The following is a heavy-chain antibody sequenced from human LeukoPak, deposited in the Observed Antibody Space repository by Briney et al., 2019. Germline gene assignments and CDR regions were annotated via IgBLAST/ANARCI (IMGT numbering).Heavy chain of an antibody. CDR3: ARVIGGSYYRDYYYYMDV. Sequence: PSETLSLTCTFSVYSISSGYYWDWIRQPPGKGLEWIGSIYHSGSTYYNPSLKSRVTISVDTSKNQFSLKLSSVTAADTAVYYCARVIGGSYYRDYYYYMDVWGKGTTVTVSS. CDR1: VYSISSGYY. CDR2: IYHSGST. V-gene: IGHV4-38-2*02. J-gene: IGHJ6*03. D-gene: IGHD1-26*01.